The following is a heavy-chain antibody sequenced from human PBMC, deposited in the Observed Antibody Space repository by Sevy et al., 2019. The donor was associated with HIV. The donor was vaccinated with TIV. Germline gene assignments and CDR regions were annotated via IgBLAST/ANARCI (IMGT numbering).Heavy chain of an antibody. CDR1: GGTFSIYA. CDR3: ASPYYYETSGYFHAFDY. D-gene: IGHD3-22*01. J-gene: IGHJ4*02. V-gene: IGHV1-69*13. CDR2: IIPILRTA. Sequence: ASVKVSCKALGGTFSIYAISWVRQAPGQGLEWMGGIIPILRTAKYAQKFKDRVTLTADESTSTAYMELSSLRSEDTAMYYCASPYYYETSGYFHAFDYWGQGTLVTVSS.